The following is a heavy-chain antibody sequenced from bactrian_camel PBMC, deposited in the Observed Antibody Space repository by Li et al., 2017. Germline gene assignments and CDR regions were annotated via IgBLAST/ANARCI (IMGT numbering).Heavy chain of an antibody. CDR2: ISTDGGST. Sequence: HVQLVESGGGSVQAGGSLRLSCAASGHTYNYNFMGWFRQAPGKEREGVAAISTDGGSTYYADSVKGRFTISRDNAKNTVYLQMNSLKPEDTAVYYCVRHLSYGGSWSDFGYWGQGTQVTVS. D-gene: IGHD6*01. CDR1: GHTYNYNF. CDR3: VRHLSYGGSWSDFGY. V-gene: IGHV3S54*01. J-gene: IGHJ6*01.